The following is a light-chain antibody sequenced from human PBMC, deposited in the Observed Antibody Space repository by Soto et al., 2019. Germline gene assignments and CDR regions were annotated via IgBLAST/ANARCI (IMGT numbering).Light chain of an antibody. V-gene: IGKV3-20*01. Sequence: IVLTQSPGTLSVSPGERATLSCRASQTVSTDYLAWYQHKRGQAPRLLIYATSSRATGIPDRFSGSGSGTDFTLTISRLEPEDFAVYYCQQYGRLPLAFGQGTRLDIK. CDR2: ATS. CDR1: QTVSTDY. CDR3: QQYGRLPLA. J-gene: IGKJ5*01.